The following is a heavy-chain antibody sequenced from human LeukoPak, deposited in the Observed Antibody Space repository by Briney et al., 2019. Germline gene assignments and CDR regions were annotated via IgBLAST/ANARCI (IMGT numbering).Heavy chain of an antibody. D-gene: IGHD3-10*01. Sequence: GGSLRLSCEASGFTFSSTWMSWVRQPPGKGLEWVAHIKQDASEIYYVDSVKGRFTISRDNAKNSLYLQMNSLRAEDTAVYYCARASGGWYFDLWGRGTLVTVSS. V-gene: IGHV3-7*02. CDR3: ARASGGWYFDL. J-gene: IGHJ2*01. CDR1: GFTFSSTW. CDR2: IKQDASEI.